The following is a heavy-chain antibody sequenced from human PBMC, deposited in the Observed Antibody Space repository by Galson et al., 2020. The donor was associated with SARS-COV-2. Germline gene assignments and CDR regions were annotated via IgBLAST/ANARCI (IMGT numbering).Heavy chain of an antibody. CDR2: IWYDGSNK. CDR1: GFTFSSYG. D-gene: IGHD3-9*01. Sequence: GGSLRLSCAASGFTFSSYGMHWVRQAPGKGLEWVAVIWYDGSNKYYADSVKGRFTISRDNSKNTLYLQMNSLRAEDTAVYYCAKDRGDFDWVQGKFWYWGQGTLVTVSS. V-gene: IGHV3-33*06. J-gene: IGHJ4*02. CDR3: AKDRGDFDWVQGKFWY.